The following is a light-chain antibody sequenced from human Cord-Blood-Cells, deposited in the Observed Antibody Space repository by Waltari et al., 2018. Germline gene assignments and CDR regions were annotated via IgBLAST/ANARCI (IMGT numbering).Light chain of an antibody. J-gene: IGKJ2*01. CDR2: AAT. V-gene: IGKV1-39*01. CDR1: QSISSY. Sequence: DIQMSQSTSSLSASVGDRVTITCRASQSISSYVNSYPPKPGKAPKLLIYAATSLQSGVPSRLSGSRSGTDFTITIRSLQPEDFATYYCQQSYSTPYTFGQGTKLESK. CDR3: QQSYSTPYT.